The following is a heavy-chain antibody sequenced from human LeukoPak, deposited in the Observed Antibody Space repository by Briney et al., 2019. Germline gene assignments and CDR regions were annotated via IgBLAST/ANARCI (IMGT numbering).Heavy chain of an antibody. CDR2: ISGSGGST. CDR1: GFTFSSYA. D-gene: IGHD3-3*01. J-gene: IGHJ6*03. Sequence: GGSLRLSCAASGFTFSSYAMSWVRQAPGKGLEWVSAISGSGGSTYYADSVKGRFTISRDNSKNTLYLQMNSLRAEDTAVYYCAKGSNYDFWSGSHMDVWGKGTTVTVSS. V-gene: IGHV3-23*01. CDR3: AKGSNYDFWSGSHMDV.